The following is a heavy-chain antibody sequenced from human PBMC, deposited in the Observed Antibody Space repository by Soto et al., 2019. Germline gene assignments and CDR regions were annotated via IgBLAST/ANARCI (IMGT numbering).Heavy chain of an antibody. CDR3: AKDTLSYFDSSGYYYWNY. CDR1: GFTFSTYA. Sequence: GGSLRLSCAASGFTFSTYAMSWVRQAPGKGLEWVSGISGSGGSTYYADSVKGRFTISRDNSKNTLYLQMNSLRAEDTAVYYCAKDTLSYFDSSGYYYWNYWGQGTLVPVSS. D-gene: IGHD3-22*01. V-gene: IGHV3-23*01. CDR2: ISGSGGST. J-gene: IGHJ4*02.